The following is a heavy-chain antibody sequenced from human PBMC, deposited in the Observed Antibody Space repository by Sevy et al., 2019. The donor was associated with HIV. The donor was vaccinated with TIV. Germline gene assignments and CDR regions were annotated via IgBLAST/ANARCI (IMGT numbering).Heavy chain of an antibody. CDR2: FDPEDGET. J-gene: IGHJ4*02. CDR3: ASAREYYSDNSGYFDY. CDR1: GNTLTGLS. V-gene: IGHV1-24*01. D-gene: IGHD3-22*01. Sequence: ASVKVSCKVSGNTLTGLSMHWVRQAPGKGPEWMGRFDPEDGETIYAQKFQGRFIMTEDTSTDTAYMELRGLTSDDTAVYYCASAREYYSDNSGYFDYWGQGTRVTVSS.